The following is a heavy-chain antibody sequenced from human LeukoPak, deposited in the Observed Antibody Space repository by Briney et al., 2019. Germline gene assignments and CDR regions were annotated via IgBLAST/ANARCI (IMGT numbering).Heavy chain of an antibody. CDR2: IKQDGSEK. J-gene: IGHJ4*02. CDR3: ARGSPRRGDSSGYYYY. D-gene: IGHD3-22*01. Sequence: GGSLRLSCAASGFTFSSYWMSWVRQAPGKGLEWVANIKQDGSEKYYVDSVKGRFTISRDNAKNSLYLQMNSLRAEDTAVYCCARGSPRRGDSSGYYYYWGQGTLVTVSS. V-gene: IGHV3-7*01. CDR1: GFTFSSYW.